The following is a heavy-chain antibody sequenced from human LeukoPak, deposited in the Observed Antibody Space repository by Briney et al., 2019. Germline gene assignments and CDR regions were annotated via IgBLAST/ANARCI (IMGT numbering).Heavy chain of an antibody. CDR2: ICAYNGNT. Sequence: ASVKVSCKAPGYSFTSYGISWVRQAPGQGLERMGWICAYNGNTNYAQKLQGRVTMTTDTSTSTAYTELRSLRSDDTAVYYCARGVAAADPFDYSGQGRLVTVSS. J-gene: IGHJ4*02. CDR3: ARGVAAADPFDY. D-gene: IGHD6-13*01. V-gene: IGHV1-18*01. CDR1: GYSFTSYG.